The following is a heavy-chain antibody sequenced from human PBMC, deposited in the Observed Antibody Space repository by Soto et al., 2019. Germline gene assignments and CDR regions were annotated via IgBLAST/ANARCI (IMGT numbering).Heavy chain of an antibody. D-gene: IGHD3-10*01. CDR1: GGTFSSYA. J-gene: IGHJ6*02. V-gene: IGHV1-69*13. CDR3: ARERWFGELLYYYYYGMDV. Sequence: SVKVSCKASGGTFSSYAISWVRQAPGQGLEWMGGIIPIFGTANYAQKFQGRVTITADESTSTAYMELSSLRSEDTAVYYCARERWFGELLYYYYYGMDVWGQGTTVTVSS. CDR2: IIPIFGTA.